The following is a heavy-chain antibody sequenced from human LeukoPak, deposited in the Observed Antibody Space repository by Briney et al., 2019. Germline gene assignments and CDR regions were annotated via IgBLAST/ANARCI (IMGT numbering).Heavy chain of an antibody. Sequence: GGSLRLSCAASGFTVSGNYMSWVRQAPGRGLEWVSVLHTGAGTYYADSVKGRFTISSDNSENTLYLQMNNLRAEDTAVYYCAGISIAAVGHSFDYWGQGTLVTVSS. V-gene: IGHV3-53*01. CDR2: LHTGAGT. CDR3: AGISIAAVGHSFDY. J-gene: IGHJ4*02. D-gene: IGHD6-13*01. CDR1: GFTVSGNY.